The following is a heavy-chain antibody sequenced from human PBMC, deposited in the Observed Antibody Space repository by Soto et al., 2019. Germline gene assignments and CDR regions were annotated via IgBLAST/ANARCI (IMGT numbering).Heavy chain of an antibody. CDR1: GVTFRRYA. CDR2: IIPLFGTA. Sequence: RASVRVSCQASGVTFRRYAISWVRQAPGEGLEWMGGIIPLFGTANYAQKFQGRVTITADKSTSTAYMELSSLRSEDTAVYYCARVANYYDSSGKPGIDYWGQGTLVPVSS. V-gene: IGHV1-69*06. D-gene: IGHD3-22*01. CDR3: ARVANYYDSSGKPGIDY. J-gene: IGHJ4*02.